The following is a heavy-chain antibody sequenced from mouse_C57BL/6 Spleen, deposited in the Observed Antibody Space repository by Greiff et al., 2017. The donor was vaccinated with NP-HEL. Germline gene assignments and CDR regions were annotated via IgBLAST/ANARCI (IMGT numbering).Heavy chain of an antibody. CDR2: IYPGDGDT. Sequence: QVQLKESGAELVKPGASVKISCKASGYAFSSYWMNWVKQRPGKGLVWIGQIYPGDGDTNYNGKFKGKATLTADKSSSTAYMQLSSLTSEDSAVYFCARGDYGSSYFDYWGQGTTLTVSS. J-gene: IGHJ2*01. V-gene: IGHV1-80*01. D-gene: IGHD1-1*01. CDR1: GYAFSSYW. CDR3: ARGDYGSSYFDY.